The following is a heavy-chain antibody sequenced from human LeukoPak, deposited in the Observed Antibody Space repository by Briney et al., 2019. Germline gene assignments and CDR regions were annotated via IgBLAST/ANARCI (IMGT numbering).Heavy chain of an antibody. CDR3: ARDGGATMVRGVATYDS. CDR2: ISSSGSML. V-gene: IGHV3-11*04. Sequence: GGSLRLSCAVSGFTFSDYYMSWVRQAPGKGLEWVSYISSSGSMLHYADSVKGRFTISRDNAKSSLFLQMNSPRAEDTAVYYCARDGGATMVRGVATYDSWGQGTLVTVSS. J-gene: IGHJ4*02. D-gene: IGHD3-10*01. CDR1: GFTFSDYY.